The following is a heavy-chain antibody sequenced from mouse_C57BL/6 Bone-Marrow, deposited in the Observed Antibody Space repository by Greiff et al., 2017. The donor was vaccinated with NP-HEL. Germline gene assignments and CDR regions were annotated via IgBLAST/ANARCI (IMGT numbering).Heavy chain of an antibody. CDR2: IDPSDSET. D-gene: IGHD2-4*01. CDR1: GYTFTSYW. J-gene: IGHJ3*01. CDR3: ARSWDYLFAY. V-gene: IGHV1-52*01. Sequence: VQLQQSGAELVRPGSSVKLSCKASGYTFTSYWMHWVKQRPIQGLEWIGNIDPSDSETHYNQKFKDKATLTVDKSSSTAYMQLSSLTSEDSAVYYCARSWDYLFAYWGQGTLVTVSA.